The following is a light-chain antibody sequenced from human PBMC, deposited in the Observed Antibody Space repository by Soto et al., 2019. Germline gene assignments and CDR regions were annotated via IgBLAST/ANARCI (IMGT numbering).Light chain of an antibody. CDR3: QYYNNWLAT. Sequence: EVVMTQSPATLSVSPGDKVSLSCRANQTISNMLAWYQQKPGQAPRLLIYAASTRATGVSARFSGSGSGTEFTLTISSLQSEDFTIYYCQYYNNWLATFGGGTKVEI. CDR1: QTISNM. V-gene: IGKV3-15*01. J-gene: IGKJ4*01. CDR2: AAS.